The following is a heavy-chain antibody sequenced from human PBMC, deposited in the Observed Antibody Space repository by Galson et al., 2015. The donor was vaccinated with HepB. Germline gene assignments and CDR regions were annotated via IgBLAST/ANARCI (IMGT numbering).Heavy chain of an antibody. Sequence: SLRLSCAASGFTFSSYSMNWVRQAPGKGLEWVSYISSSSSTIYYADSVKGRFTISRDNAKNSLYLQMNSLRAEDTAVYYCARDFSGWIGLFDYWGQGTLVTVSS. V-gene: IGHV3-48*01. CDR2: ISSSSSTI. CDR1: GFTFSSYS. CDR3: ARDFSGWIGLFDY. J-gene: IGHJ4*02. D-gene: IGHD6-19*01.